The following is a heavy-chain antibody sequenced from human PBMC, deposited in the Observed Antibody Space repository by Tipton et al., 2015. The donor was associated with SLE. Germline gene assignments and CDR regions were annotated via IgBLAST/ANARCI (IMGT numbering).Heavy chain of an antibody. CDR2: MNQDGNEK. CDR3: AKDIWASIAAAGYFDY. J-gene: IGHJ4*02. CDR1: GFSFSSYW. V-gene: IGHV3-7*03. D-gene: IGHD6-13*01. Sequence: SLRLSCVASGFSFSSYWMSWVRPVPGKGLEWVANMNQDGNEKYYVDSVKGRFTISRDNAKNSLYLQMNSLRAEDTALYYCAKDIWASIAAAGYFDYWGQGTLVTVSS.